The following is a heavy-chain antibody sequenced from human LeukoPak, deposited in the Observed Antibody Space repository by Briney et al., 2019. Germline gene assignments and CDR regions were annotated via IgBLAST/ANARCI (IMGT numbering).Heavy chain of an antibody. CDR3: ARVDAAVAGFDY. CDR2: IIPILGIA. J-gene: IGHJ4*02. CDR1: GYTFTSYA. Sequence: ASVKVSCKASGYTFTSYAISWVRQAPGQGLEWMGRIIPILGIANYAQKFQGRVTITADKSTSTAYMELSSLRSEDTAVYYCARVDAAVAGFDYWGQGTLVTVSS. D-gene: IGHD6-19*01. V-gene: IGHV1-69*04.